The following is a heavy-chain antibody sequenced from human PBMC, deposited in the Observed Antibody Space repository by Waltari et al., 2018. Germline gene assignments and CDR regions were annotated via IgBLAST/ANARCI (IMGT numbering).Heavy chain of an antibody. CDR2: IFYTVTT. CDR1: GDSINTNEFY. D-gene: IGHD6-19*01. Sequence: QLQLQESGPRLVKPPETLSLTCTVSGDSINTNEFYWGWIRQTPGKGLEWIGSIFYTVTTYDDPSLRSRATLSVDTSKNQFSLTLHSVTAADTAIYYCGRDSGWYAYWGQGIQITVSS. CDR3: GRDSGWYAY. V-gene: IGHV4-39*07. J-gene: IGHJ4*02.